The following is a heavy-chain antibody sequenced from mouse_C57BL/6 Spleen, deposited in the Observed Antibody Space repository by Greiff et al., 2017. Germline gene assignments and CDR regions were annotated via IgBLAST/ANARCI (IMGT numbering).Heavy chain of an antibody. J-gene: IGHJ3*01. CDR2: INPGSGGT. CDR1: GYAFTNYL. V-gene: IGHV1-54*01. CDR3: ASPGEDYGGFAY. Sequence: QVQLQQSGAELVRPGTSVKVSCKASGYAFTNYLIEWVKQRPGQGLEWIGVINPGSGGTNYNEKFKGKATLTADKSSSTAYVQLSSLTSEDSAVYFCASPGEDYGGFAYWGQGTLVTVSA. D-gene: IGHD2-4*01.